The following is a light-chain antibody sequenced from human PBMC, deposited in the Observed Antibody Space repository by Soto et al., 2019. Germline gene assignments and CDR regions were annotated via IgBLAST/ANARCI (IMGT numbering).Light chain of an antibody. Sequence: IQMTQSPSTLSASVGDRVTITCRASQSISSWLAWYQQKPGTAPKLLIYKASTLQSGVPSRFSGSGSGTEFTLTISSLQPDDSATYYCQQYYSYPPGLTFGGGTKVDIK. CDR2: KAS. CDR1: QSISSW. J-gene: IGKJ4*01. CDR3: QQYYSYPPGLT. V-gene: IGKV1-5*03.